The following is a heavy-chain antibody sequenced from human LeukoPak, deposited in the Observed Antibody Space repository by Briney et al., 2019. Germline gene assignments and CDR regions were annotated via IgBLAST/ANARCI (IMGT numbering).Heavy chain of an antibody. CDR3: ARDLTSSSTAYLHH. J-gene: IGHJ1*01. CDR1: GFTFSTYS. D-gene: IGHD6-6*01. V-gene: IGHV3-21*01. CDR2: ISSRSTYI. Sequence: KPGGSLRLSCAASGFTFSTYSMNWVRQAPGKGLEWVSSISSRSTYIYYADSVKGRFTISRDDAKNSLFLQMNSLRAEDTAVYYCARDLTSSSTAYLHHWGQGTLVTVSS.